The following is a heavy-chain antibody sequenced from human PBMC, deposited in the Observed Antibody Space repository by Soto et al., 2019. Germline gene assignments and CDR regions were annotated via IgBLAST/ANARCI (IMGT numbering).Heavy chain of an antibody. Sequence: QVQLVQSGAEVRKPGASVKVSCKASGYTFTSYYLHWVRQAPGQGLEWMGMITPSDGSRTYAQEFQGRVTMTRDTSTSTVYMDMTSLRSEDTLVYYCARALPEYIVGLMMYFDYWGQGTLVTVSS. CDR2: ITPSDGSR. CDR1: GYTFTSYY. V-gene: IGHV1-46*01. J-gene: IGHJ4*02. CDR3: ARALPEYIVGLMMYFDY. D-gene: IGHD1-26*01.